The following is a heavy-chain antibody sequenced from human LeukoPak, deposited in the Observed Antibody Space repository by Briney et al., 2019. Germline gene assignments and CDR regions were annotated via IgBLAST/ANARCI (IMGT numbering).Heavy chain of an antibody. J-gene: IGHJ3*02. CDR2: INPNSGGT. Sequence: ASVKVSCKASGYTFTGYYMHWVRQAPGQGLEWMGWINPNSGGTNYAQKFQGRVTMTRDTPISTAYMELSRLRSDDTAVYYCAREMGATTDAFDIWGQGTMVTVSS. V-gene: IGHV1-2*02. CDR1: GYTFTGYY. D-gene: IGHD1-26*01. CDR3: AREMGATTDAFDI.